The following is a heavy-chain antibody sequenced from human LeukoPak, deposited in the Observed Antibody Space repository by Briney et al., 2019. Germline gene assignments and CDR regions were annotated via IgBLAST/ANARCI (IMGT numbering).Heavy chain of an antibody. D-gene: IGHD5-18*01. V-gene: IGHV3-23*01. CDR3: ARDTEGVYGIYHYYYMDV. CDR2: ISGSGDDT. CDR1: GFTFSNYA. J-gene: IGHJ6*03. Sequence: GGSLRLSXAASGFTFSNYAVTWVRQAPGKGIEWVSSISGSGDDTYYADSAKGRFTSSRDNSKNTLYLQMNSLRAEDTAVYFCARDTEGVYGIYHYYYMDVWGKGTTVTVSS.